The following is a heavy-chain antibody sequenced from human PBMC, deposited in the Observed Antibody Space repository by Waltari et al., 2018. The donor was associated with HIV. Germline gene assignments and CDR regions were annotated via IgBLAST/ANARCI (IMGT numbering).Heavy chain of an antibody. D-gene: IGHD1-26*01. CDR2: INPNSGNT. J-gene: IGHJ4*02. Sequence: QAQLVQSGAELKKSGASVKVSCKASGYTFTNHDINWVRQATGQGLEWMGWINPNSGNTGYAQKFQGRVTMTRNTSISTAYMELSSLNSEDTAVYYCARGLSGATTLSDYWGQGTLVTVSS. V-gene: IGHV1-8*01. CDR1: GYTFTNHD. CDR3: ARGLSGATTLSDY.